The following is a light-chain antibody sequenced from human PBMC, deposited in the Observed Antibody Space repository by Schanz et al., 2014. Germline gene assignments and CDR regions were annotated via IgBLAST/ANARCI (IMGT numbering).Light chain of an antibody. V-gene: IGKV3-20*01. CDR3: QQYYSTPRT. CDR2: GAS. J-gene: IGKJ1*01. Sequence: ETVLTQSPGTLSLSPGERATLSCRASQSVTNSYLAWYQQKPGQAPKLLIYGASTRATGIPARFSGSGSGTEFTLTISSLQSEDVAVYYCQQYYSTPRTFGQGTKVEIK. CDR1: QSVTNSY.